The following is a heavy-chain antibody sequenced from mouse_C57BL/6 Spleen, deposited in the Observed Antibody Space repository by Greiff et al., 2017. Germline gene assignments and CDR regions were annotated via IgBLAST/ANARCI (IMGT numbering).Heavy chain of an antibody. J-gene: IGHJ4*01. CDR3: AKSDYYAMDY. CDR1: GFSLTSYG. Sequence: QVQLQQSGPGLVQPSQSLSITCTVSGFSLTSYGVHWVRQSPGTGLEWLGVIWRGGSTDYNAAFMSRLSITKDNSKSQVFIKMNSLQADDTAIYYWAKSDYYAMDYWGQGTSVTVSA. V-gene: IGHV2-5*01. CDR2: IWRGGST.